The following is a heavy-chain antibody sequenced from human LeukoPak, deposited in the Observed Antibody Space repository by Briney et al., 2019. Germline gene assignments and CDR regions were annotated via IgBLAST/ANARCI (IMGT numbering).Heavy chain of an antibody. Sequence: PSETLSLTCIVSGGSISSSNNYWGWIRQPPGEGLEWIGSIYHSGSAYYNAALKSRVTISVDTSKNQFSLKLKSVTAADTAVYFCARPGYGNRGYAFDAFDMWGQGTMVTVSS. J-gene: IGHJ3*02. CDR1: GGSISSSNNY. CDR2: IYHSGSA. D-gene: IGHD2-15*01. V-gene: IGHV4-39*01. CDR3: ARPGYGNRGYAFDAFDM.